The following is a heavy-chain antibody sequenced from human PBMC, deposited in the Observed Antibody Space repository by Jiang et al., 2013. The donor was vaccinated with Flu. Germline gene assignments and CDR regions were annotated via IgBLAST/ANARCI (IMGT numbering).Heavy chain of an antibody. Sequence: TYYNRPSRVELPVSVDTSKNQFSLKLSSVTAADTAVYYCAREKEGRFDYWGQGTLVTVSS. CDR2: T. J-gene: IGHJ4*02. V-gene: IGHV4-30-2*05. CDR3: AREKEGRFDY.